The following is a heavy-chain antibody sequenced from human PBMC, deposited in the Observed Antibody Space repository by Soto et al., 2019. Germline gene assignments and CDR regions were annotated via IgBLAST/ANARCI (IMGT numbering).Heavy chain of an antibody. D-gene: IGHD3-22*01. CDR2: IYPGDSDT. J-gene: IGHJ4*02. V-gene: IGHV5-51*01. CDR3: ARGSYDASSGSKKCFDY. CDR1: GFSFASSW. Sequence: SLKISCKDSGFSFASSWIGWVRQMPGKGLEWMGVIYPGDSDTRYSPSFQGQVTISADKSISTAYLQWSSLKASDTAMYYCARGSYDASSGSKKCFDYWGQGTLVTVSS.